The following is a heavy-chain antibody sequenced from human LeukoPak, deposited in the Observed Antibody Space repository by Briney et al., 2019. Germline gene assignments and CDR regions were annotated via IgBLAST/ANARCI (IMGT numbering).Heavy chain of an antibody. J-gene: IGHJ4*02. V-gene: IGHV4-39*01. Sequence: SETLSLTCTVSGGSISISSYYWGWIRQPPGKGLEWIGSIYYSGSTYYNPSLKSRVTISVDTSKNQFSLKLSSVTAADTAVYYCARHAVRYYYDSSGPSNWGQGTLVTVSS. CDR1: GGSISISSYY. CDR2: IYYSGST. D-gene: IGHD3-22*01. CDR3: ARHAVRYYYDSSGPSN.